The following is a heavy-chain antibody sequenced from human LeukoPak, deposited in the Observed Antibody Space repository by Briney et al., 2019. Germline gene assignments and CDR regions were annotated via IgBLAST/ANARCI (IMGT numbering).Heavy chain of an antibody. J-gene: IGHJ4*02. CDR2: INDSGGSR. D-gene: IGHD3-10*01. CDR1: GITLSNYG. Sequence: GGSLRLSCAVSGITLSNYGMSWVRQAPGKGLEWLARINDSGGSRKYADSVKGRFTISRDNPKNTLYLQMNSLRAEDTAVYFCAKRGIVIRAVIIVGFHKEAYYFDYWGQGALVTVSS. V-gene: IGHV3-23*01. CDR3: AKRGIVIRAVIIVGFHKEAYYFDY.